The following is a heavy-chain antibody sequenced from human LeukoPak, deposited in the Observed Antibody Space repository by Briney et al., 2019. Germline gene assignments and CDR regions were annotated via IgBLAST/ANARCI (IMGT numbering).Heavy chain of an antibody. CDR3: ATENFWSGSPDDDYGMDA. Sequence: GESLRLSCAASGFTFSSHGMHWVRQAPGKGLEWVAIIWWHGNKESYADSVKGRFTVSRDNSKNTLYLQMNSLRADDSAVYYCATENFWSGSPDDDYGMDAWGQGTTVTVSS. CDR1: GFTFSSHG. J-gene: IGHJ6*02. D-gene: IGHD3-3*01. V-gene: IGHV3-33*01. CDR2: IWWHGNKE.